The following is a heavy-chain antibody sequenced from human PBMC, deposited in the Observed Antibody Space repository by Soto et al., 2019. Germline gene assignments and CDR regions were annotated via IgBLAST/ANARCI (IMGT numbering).Heavy chain of an antibody. CDR3: AKATIGGSKSYGMDV. D-gene: IGHD3-10*01. CDR2: FSDDGVTA. CDR1: GFTFSSHS. Sequence: PGGSLRLSCAASGFTFSSHSMTWVRHAPGKGLEWVSTFSDDGVTANYADSVKGRFTISRDNSKKTLHLQMNSLGAEDTAVYYCAKATIGGSKSYGMDVWGQGTTVTVSS. V-gene: IGHV3-23*01. J-gene: IGHJ6*02.